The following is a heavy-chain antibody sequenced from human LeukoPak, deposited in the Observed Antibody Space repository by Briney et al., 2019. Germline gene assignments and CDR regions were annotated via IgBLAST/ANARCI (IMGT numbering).Heavy chain of an antibody. V-gene: IGHV4-4*07. CDR3: ASSYSGSKKIDY. D-gene: IGHD6-6*01. CDR2: IYTSGNT. J-gene: IGHJ4*02. Sequence: PSETLSLTCAVSGGSISSSYWSWIRQPAGKGLEWIGRIYTSGNTNYNPSLKSRVTMSVDTSKNQFSLKLSSVTAADTAVYYCASSYSGSKKIDYWGQGTLVTVSS. CDR1: GGSISSSY.